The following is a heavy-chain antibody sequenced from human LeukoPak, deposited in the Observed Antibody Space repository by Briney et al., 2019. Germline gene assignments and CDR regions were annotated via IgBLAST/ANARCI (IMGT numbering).Heavy chain of an antibody. J-gene: IGHJ4*02. V-gene: IGHV3-21*01. CDR2: ISSSGSYI. CDR3: ARARRATVTSDY. D-gene: IGHD4-17*01. CDR1: GFTFSNYN. Sequence: GGSLRLSCAASGFTFSNYNMNWVRQAPGKGLEWVSSISSSGSYIYYADSVKGRFTISRDNAKNSLYLQMNSLRAEDTAVYYCARARRATVTSDYWGQGTLVTVSS.